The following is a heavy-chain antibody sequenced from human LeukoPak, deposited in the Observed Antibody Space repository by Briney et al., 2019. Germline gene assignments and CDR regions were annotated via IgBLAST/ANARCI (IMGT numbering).Heavy chain of an antibody. Sequence: TSETLSLTCTVSGGSISSYYWSWIRQPPGKGLEWIGYIYYSGSTNYNPSLKSRVTISVDTSKNQFSLKLSSVTAADTAVYYCARSWIQLWESYYFDYWGQGTLVTVSS. D-gene: IGHD5-18*01. CDR1: GGSISSYY. V-gene: IGHV4-59*12. CDR3: ARSWIQLWESYYFDY. J-gene: IGHJ4*02. CDR2: IYYSGST.